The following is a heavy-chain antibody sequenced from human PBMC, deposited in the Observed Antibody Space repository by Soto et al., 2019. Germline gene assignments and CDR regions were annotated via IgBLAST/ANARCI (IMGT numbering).Heavy chain of an antibody. CDR2: ISGTGGST. D-gene: IGHD6-6*01. Sequence: GGSLRLSCEASGGMFSSYVMNWVRQAPGKGLEWVSGISGTGGSTKYADSVQGRFTISRDNSKNTLYLQMNSLRAEDTAVYYCAKDRMPLQLVWFDYWGQGTLVTVSS. J-gene: IGHJ4*02. V-gene: IGHV3-23*01. CDR3: AKDRMPLQLVWFDY. CDR1: GGMFSSYV.